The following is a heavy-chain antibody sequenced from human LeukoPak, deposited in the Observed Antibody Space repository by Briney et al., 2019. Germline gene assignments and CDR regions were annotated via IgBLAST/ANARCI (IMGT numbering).Heavy chain of an antibody. CDR1: GFTFSNYD. J-gene: IGHJ4*02. V-gene: IGHV3-7*01. CDR3: ARDQVAAAPDY. Sequence: GGSLRLSCAASGFTFSNYDMNWVRQAPGKGLEWVANIKQDGSEKYYVDSVKGRFTISRDNAKNSLYLQMNSLRAEDTAVYYCARDQVAAAPDYWGQGTLVTVSS. CDR2: IKQDGSEK. D-gene: IGHD6-13*01.